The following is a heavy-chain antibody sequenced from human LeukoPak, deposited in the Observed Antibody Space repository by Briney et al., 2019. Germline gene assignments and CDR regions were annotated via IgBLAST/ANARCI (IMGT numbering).Heavy chain of an antibody. CDR1: GGSISSGGYS. D-gene: IGHD4-23*01. Sequence: SETLSLTCAVSGGSISSGGYSWSWIRQPPGKGLEWIGYNYDSGSTYYNPSLKSRVTISVDRSKNQFSLKLSSVTAADTAVYYCARGRWVDYGGNSDAFDIWGQGTMVTVSS. V-gene: IGHV4-30-2*01. CDR3: ARGRWVDYGGNSDAFDI. CDR2: NYDSGST. J-gene: IGHJ3*02.